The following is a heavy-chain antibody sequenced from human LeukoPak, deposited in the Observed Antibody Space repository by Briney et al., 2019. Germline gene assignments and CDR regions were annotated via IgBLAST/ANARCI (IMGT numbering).Heavy chain of an antibody. CDR2: INTDGSST. CDR1: GFIFRNYW. Sequence: GGSLRLSCAASGFIFRNYWMYWVRQGPGKELVWVSRINTDGSSTTYADSVEGRFTISRDNAKNTLDLQMNSLRAEDTAVYYCARDNGVLSFDCWGQGTLVTVSS. J-gene: IGHJ4*02. V-gene: IGHV3-74*01. D-gene: IGHD4/OR15-4a*01. CDR3: ARDNGVLSFDC.